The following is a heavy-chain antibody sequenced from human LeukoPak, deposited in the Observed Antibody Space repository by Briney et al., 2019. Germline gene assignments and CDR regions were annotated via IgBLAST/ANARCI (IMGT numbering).Heavy chain of an antibody. J-gene: IGHJ4*02. Sequence: PAASVKVSCKASGYTFTGYYMHWVRQAPGQGLEWMGWINPNSGGTNYAQKLQGRVTMTTDTSTSTAYMELRSLRSDDTAVYYCARESSENFYSGSYSHYFDYWGQGTLVTVSS. V-gene: IGHV1-2*02. CDR2: INPNSGGT. CDR1: GYTFTGYY. CDR3: ARESSENFYSGSYSHYFDY. D-gene: IGHD1-26*01.